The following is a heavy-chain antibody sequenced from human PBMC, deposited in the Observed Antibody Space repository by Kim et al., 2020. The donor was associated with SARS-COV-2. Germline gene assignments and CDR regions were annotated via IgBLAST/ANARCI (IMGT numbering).Heavy chain of an antibody. CDR3: ARVDAGIQLVAGKWFDP. Sequence: SVKGRFTISRDNSKNTFYLQMKGLRPDDTAVYYCARVDAGIQLVAGKWFDPWGQGTLVTVSS. V-gene: IGHV3-30*01. J-gene: IGHJ5*02. D-gene: IGHD3-10*01.